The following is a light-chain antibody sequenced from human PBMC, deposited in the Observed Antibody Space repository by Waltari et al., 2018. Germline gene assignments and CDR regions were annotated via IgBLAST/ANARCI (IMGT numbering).Light chain of an antibody. Sequence: QSALTQPASVSGSPGQSITISCTGTSSDVGYYNYVSWYQQHPGKAPKLRTYDVSNRPAGVSNRFSGSKSGNTASLTISGLQAEDEADYFCCSYTRNYTLVFGGGTKVTVL. V-gene: IGLV2-14*03. CDR3: CSYTRNYTLV. J-gene: IGLJ2*01. CDR1: SSDVGYYNY. CDR2: DVS.